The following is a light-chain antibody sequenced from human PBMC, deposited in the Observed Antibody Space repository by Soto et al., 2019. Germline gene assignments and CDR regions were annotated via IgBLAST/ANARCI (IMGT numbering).Light chain of an antibody. CDR2: EVS. J-gene: IGLJ1*01. Sequence: QSALTQPASVSGSPGQSITISCTGTSSDVGGHNYVSWYQQNPGKAPKLMIYEVSNRPSGVSHRFSGSKSGSTASLTISGLQAEDEADYYCISYTSSSTLCVFGTGTKVTVL. CDR3: ISYTSSSTLCV. V-gene: IGLV2-14*01. CDR1: SSDVGGHNY.